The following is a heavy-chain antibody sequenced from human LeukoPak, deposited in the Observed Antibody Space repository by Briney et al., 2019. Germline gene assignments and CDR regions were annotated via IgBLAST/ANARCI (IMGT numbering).Heavy chain of an antibody. CDR3: AKSHSSGLPYYFAY. D-gene: IGHD6-19*01. J-gene: IGHJ4*02. Sequence: PGGSLRLSCAASRFTFSSYGMHWVRQAPGKGLEWVAVISYDGSNKQYPDSVKGRFTISRDNSKNTLYLQMNSLRAEDTAVYYCAKSHSSGLPYYFAYWGQGTLVTVSS. CDR2: ISYDGSNK. V-gene: IGHV3-30*18. CDR1: RFTFSSYG.